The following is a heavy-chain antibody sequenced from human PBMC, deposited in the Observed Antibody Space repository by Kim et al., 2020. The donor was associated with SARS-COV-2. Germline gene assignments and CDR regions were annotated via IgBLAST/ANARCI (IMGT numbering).Heavy chain of an antibody. J-gene: IGHJ4*02. D-gene: IGHD3-16*01. CDR3: VWEADSVYYYDY. Sequence: GGSLRLSCAASGFTFRTYTMNWVRQAPGKGLEWVSSISSSSSFIYYADSVKGRFTISRDNAKNSLSLQMNSLRADDTAVYYCVWEADSVYYYDYWGQGTLVTVSA. V-gene: IGHV3-21*01. CDR2: ISSSSSFI. CDR1: GFTFRTYT.